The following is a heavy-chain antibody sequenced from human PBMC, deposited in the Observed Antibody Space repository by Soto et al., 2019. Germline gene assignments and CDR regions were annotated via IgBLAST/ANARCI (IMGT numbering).Heavy chain of an antibody. Sequence: QVQLVESGGGVVQPGRSLRLSCAASGFTFSSYAMHWVRQAPGKGLEWVAVISYDGSNKYYADSVKGRFTISRDNSKNTLYLQMNSLRAEDTAVYYCARNTVGVAPPWYWGQGTLVTVSS. CDR2: ISYDGSNK. CDR1: GFTFSSYA. CDR3: ARNTVGVAPPWY. V-gene: IGHV3-30-3*01. J-gene: IGHJ4*02. D-gene: IGHD3-3*01.